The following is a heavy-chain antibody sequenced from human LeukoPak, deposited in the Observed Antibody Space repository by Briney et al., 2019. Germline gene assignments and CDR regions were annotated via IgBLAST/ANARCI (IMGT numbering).Heavy chain of an antibody. CDR3: ARGRIVVVAPYAFDI. CDR1: GGSISSGGYY. J-gene: IGHJ3*02. CDR2: IYYSGST. V-gene: IGHV4-31*03. D-gene: IGHD3-22*01. Sequence: SETLSLTCTVSGGSISSGGYYWSWIRQHPGKGLEWIGYIYYSGSTYYNPSPKSRVTISVDTSKNQFSLKLSSVTAADTAVYYCARGRIVVVAPYAFDIWGQGTMVTVSS.